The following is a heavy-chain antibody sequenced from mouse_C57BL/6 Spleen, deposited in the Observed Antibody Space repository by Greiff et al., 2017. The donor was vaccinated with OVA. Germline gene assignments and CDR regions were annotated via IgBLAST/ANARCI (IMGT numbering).Heavy chain of an antibody. V-gene: IGHV5-4*03. Sequence: EVMLVESGGGLVKPGGSLKLSCAASGFTFSSYAMSWVRQTPEKRLEWVATISDGGSYTYYPDNGKVTFTISRDNAKNNLDLKMSHLKSEDTAMYYCARGGDYGSSYDYWGQGTTLTVSS. D-gene: IGHD1-1*01. CDR1: GFTFSSYA. CDR3: ARGGDYGSSYDY. J-gene: IGHJ2*01. CDR2: ISDGGSYT.